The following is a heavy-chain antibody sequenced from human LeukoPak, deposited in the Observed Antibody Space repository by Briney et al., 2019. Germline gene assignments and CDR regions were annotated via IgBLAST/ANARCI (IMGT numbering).Heavy chain of an antibody. CDR1: AFSFSNYN. J-gene: IGHJ4*02. CDR3: VRTHSSGYYYFDS. D-gene: IGHD3-22*01. CDR2: ITSSGSYI. V-gene: IGHV3-21*01. Sequence: GGSLRLSCAASAFSFSNYNMNWVRQAPGKGLEWVSSITSSGSYIYYADSVKGRFTISRDNAKNTLYLQMNSLRVEDTAVYYCVRTHSSGYYYFDSWGQGTLVTVSS.